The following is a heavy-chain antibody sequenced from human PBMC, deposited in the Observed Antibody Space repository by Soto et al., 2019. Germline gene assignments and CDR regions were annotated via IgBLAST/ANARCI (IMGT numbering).Heavy chain of an antibody. D-gene: IGHD6-19*01. CDR2: IIPIFGTA. V-gene: IGHV1-69*13. CDR3: AILENSSGWYPFDY. Sequence: GASVKVSCKASGGTFSSYAISWVRQAPGQGLEWMGGIIPIFGTANYAQKFQGRVTITADESTSTAYMELSSLRSEDTAVYYCAILENSSGWYPFDYWGQGTLVTVSS. CDR1: GGTFSSYA. J-gene: IGHJ4*02.